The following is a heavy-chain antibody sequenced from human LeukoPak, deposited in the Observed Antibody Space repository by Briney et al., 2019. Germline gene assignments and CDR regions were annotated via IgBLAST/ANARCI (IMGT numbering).Heavy chain of an antibody. CDR3: ARLVNPLSPSPVDC. D-gene: IGHD6-6*01. CDR2: IQQDGSEK. J-gene: IGHJ4*02. Sequence: GGSLRLSCAASGFTFSAYWMSWVRQAPGKGLEWVANIQQDGSEKYYVDSVRGRFTISRDNAKNSLYLQMNSLRGEDTAVYYCARLVNPLSPSPVDCWGQGTLVTVSS. CDR1: GFTFSAYW. V-gene: IGHV3-7*01.